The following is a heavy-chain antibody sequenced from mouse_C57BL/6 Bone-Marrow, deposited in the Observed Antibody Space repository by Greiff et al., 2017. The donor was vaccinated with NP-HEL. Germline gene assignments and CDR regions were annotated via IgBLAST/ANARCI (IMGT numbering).Heavy chain of an antibody. CDR1: GFTFSSYA. CDR2: ISDGGSYT. V-gene: IGHV5-4*01. J-gene: IGHJ2*01. D-gene: IGHD2-10*02. CDR3: ARDRGYGNYFDY. Sequence: EVQLVESGGGLVKPGGSLKLSCAASGFTFSSYAMSWVRQTPEKRLEWVTTISDGGSYTYYPDNVKGRFTISRDNAKNNLYLQMSHLKSEDTAMYYCARDRGYGNYFDYWGQGTTLTVSS.